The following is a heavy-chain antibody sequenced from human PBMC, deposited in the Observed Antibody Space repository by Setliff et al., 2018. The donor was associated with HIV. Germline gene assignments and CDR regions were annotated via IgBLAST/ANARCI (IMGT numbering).Heavy chain of an antibody. V-gene: IGHV3-33*01. Sequence: PGGSLRLSCAASGFTFSTYGMHWVRQAPGKGQEWVAVIWYDGGNKYYADSVKGRFTISRDNSKNTLYLQMNSLRAEDTAVYYCARDHLRDGYNYRRFDYWGQGTLVTVSS. CDR3: ARDHLRDGYNYRRFDY. J-gene: IGHJ4*02. CDR2: IWYDGGNK. D-gene: IGHD5-12*01. CDR1: GFTFSTYG.